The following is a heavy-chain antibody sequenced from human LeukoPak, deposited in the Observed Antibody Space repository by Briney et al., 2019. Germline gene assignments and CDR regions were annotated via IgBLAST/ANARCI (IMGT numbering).Heavy chain of an antibody. CDR2: IQYDGRNK. V-gene: IGHV3-30*02. D-gene: IGHD1-26*01. J-gene: IGHJ5*02. CDR1: GFTFSSYG. CDR3: AKSLSGNYWNWFDP. Sequence: SGGSLRLSCAASGFTFSSYGMHWVRQAPGKGLEWVAVIQYDGRNKYYADSVKGRFTISRDNSKNTLYVQMNGLRAEDTAVYYCAKSLSGNYWNWFDPWGQGTLVTVSS.